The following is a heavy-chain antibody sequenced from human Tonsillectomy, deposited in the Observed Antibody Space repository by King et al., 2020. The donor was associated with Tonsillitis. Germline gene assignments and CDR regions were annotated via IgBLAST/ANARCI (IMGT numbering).Heavy chain of an antibody. D-gene: IGHD2-2*01. CDR3: ASPKDAMANDAFDV. V-gene: IGHV4-59*01. CDR2: VSYSGTT. CDR1: GGSISGYY. J-gene: IGHJ3*01. Sequence: QVQLQESGPGLVKPSETLSLTCTVSGGSISGYYWSWIRQPPGEGLQWVGYVSYSGTTNYNPSLKSRVTISADTSKNQVSLKLTSVTAADTAVYYCASPKDAMANDAFDVWGQGTMVTVSS.